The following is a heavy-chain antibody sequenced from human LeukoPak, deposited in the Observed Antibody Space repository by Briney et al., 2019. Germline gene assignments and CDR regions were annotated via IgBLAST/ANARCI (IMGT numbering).Heavy chain of an antibody. CDR3: AGLVGRYSSGLYYYYFDY. CDR2: MYLSGTT. Sequence: PSETLSLSCTVSGDSINSLDLWSWVRQPPGKGLEWIGEMYLSGTTHSNPSVKSRVTISIDKSKNQFFLNLSSVTAADTAVYYCAGLVGRYSSGLYYYYFDYWGQGTLVTVSS. J-gene: IGHJ4*02. D-gene: IGHD3-22*01. CDR1: GDSINSLDL. V-gene: IGHV4-4*02.